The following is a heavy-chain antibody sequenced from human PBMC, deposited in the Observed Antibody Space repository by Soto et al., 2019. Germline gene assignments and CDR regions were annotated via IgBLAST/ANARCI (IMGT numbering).Heavy chain of an antibody. CDR3: AVSGVIVVVPAATCGMDA. Sequence: SVKVSCKAAGGTFSSYAISWVRQAPGQGREWMGGIIPIFGTANYAQKFQGRVTITGDESTSTAYMELSSVRCEDTAVYYCAVSGVIVVVPAATCGMDAWGQGTTVTAPS. D-gene: IGHD2-2*01. J-gene: IGHJ6*02. V-gene: IGHV1-69*13. CDR1: GGTFSSYA. CDR2: IIPIFGTA.